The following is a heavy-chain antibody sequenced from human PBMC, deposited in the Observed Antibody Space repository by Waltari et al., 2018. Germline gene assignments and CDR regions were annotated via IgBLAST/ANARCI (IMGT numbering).Heavy chain of an antibody. CDR2: LSGSGVST. CDR3: AKERGQRSIAAGVVDY. D-gene: IGHD6-6*01. V-gene: IGHV3-23*01. J-gene: IGHJ4*02. Sequence: EVQLLESGGGLVQPGGSLRLSCAASGFTFSSYAMSWVRQAPGKGLEWVSALSGSGVSTYYADSVKGRFTISRDNSKNTLYLQMNSLRAEDTAVYYCAKERGQRSIAAGVVDYWGQGTLVTVSS. CDR1: GFTFSSYA.